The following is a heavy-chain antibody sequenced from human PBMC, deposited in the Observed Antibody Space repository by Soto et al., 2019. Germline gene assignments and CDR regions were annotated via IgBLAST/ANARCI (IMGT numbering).Heavy chain of an antibody. Sequence: QVQLQESGPGLVKPSQTLSLTCTVSGGSISSGDYYWSWVRQHPGKGLEWIGYRSYSGSTYYNPSLKSRVIRVLDTSRNQFSLWLSSVTAADTAVYYCAREGGLAYCGGDCLYSWFDPWRQGTLVTVSS. CDR3: AREGGLAYCGGDCLYSWFDP. CDR2: RSYSGST. CDR1: GGSISSGDYY. V-gene: IGHV4-31*03. D-gene: IGHD2-21*02. J-gene: IGHJ5*02.